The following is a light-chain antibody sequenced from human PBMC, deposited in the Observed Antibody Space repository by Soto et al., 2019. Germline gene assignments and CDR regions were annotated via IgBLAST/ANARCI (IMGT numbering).Light chain of an antibody. CDR1: QSVSSY. CDR2: DAS. CDR3: QQRSNWRFT. Sequence: EIVLTQSPATLSLSPGERATLSCMASQSVSSYLAWYQQKPGQAPSLLIYDASNRATGIPARFSGSGSGTDFTLTISSLEPEDFAVYYCQQRSNWRFTFGPGTKVDIK. J-gene: IGKJ3*01. V-gene: IGKV3-11*01.